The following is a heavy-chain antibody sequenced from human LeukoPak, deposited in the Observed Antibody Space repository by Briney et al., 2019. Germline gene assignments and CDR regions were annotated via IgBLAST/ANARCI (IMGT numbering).Heavy chain of an antibody. J-gene: IGHJ4*02. CDR3: ARGSRRWLQPDY. D-gene: IGHD5-24*01. CDR1: GGTFSSYA. Sequence: ASVKVSCKASGGTFSSYAISWVRQATGQGLEWMGWMNPNSGNTGYAQKFQGRVTMTRNTSISTAYMELSSLRSEDTAVYYCARGSRRWLQPDYWGQGTLVTVSS. V-gene: IGHV1-8*02. CDR2: MNPNSGNT.